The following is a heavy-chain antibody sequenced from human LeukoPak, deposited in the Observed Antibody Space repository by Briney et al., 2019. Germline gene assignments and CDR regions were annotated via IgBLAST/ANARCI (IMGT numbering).Heavy chain of an antibody. D-gene: IGHD3-10*01. V-gene: IGHV5-51*01. CDR3: ARHNLRAVVGELRFDP. Sequence: GESLKISWKGSGYSFTSYWIGWVRQMPGKGLGWVGIIYPGESDTRYSASFQGQVTISAAKSISSAYLQWSSLKASDTAMYYCARHNLRAVVGELRFDPWGQGTLVTVSS. CDR1: GYSFTSYW. CDR2: IYPGESDT. J-gene: IGHJ5*02.